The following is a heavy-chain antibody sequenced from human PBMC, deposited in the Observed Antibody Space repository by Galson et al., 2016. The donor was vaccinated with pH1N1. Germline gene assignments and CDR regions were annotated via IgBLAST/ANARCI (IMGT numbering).Heavy chain of an antibody. CDR1: GYTFPNYF. V-gene: IGHV1-46*01. Sequence: SVKVSCKASGYTFPNYFMHWVRQAPGQGLEWMGVINPSGGETTYAQKFQGRVTMTRDRSTSTVYMEMSSLRSGDTAVYYCARKICNSNIWVFDYCGQGTLVSVTS. D-gene: IGHD2/OR15-2a*01. J-gene: IGHJ4*02. CDR3: ARKICNSNIWVFDY. CDR2: INPSGGET.